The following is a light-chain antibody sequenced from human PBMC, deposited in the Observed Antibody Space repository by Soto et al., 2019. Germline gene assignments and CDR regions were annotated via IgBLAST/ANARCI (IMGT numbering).Light chain of an antibody. V-gene: IGLV1-47*01. J-gene: IGLJ1*01. CDR1: SSNIGTYY. CDR3: ATWDDRLSAYV. Sequence: QSALTQPPSASGTPGQRVTISCSGSSSNIGTYYVDWYQQLPGTAPKLLIHRNGQRPSGVPDRFSGSKSGTSASLAISGLRSEDEDDYYSATWDDRLSAYVIGAGTKVTVL. CDR2: RNG.